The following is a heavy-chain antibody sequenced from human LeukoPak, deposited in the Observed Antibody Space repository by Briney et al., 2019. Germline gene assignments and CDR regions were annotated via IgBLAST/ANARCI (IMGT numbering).Heavy chain of an antibody. CDR2: ISSSGSTI. V-gene: IGHV3-11*01. D-gene: IGHD3-10*01. Sequence: GGALRLSWAASGFTFSDYYMRWVRQAPGKGLGGGSYISSSGSTIYYADSVKGRFTISRDNAKNSLYLQMNSLRAEDTAVYYCARPPRGSDAFDIWGQGTMVTVSS. CDR3: ARPPRGSDAFDI. CDR1: GFTFSDYY. J-gene: IGHJ3*02.